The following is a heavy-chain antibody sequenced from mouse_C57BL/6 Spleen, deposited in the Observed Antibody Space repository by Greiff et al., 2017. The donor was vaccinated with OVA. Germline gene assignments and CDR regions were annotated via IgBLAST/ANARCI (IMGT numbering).Heavy chain of an antibody. V-gene: IGHV14-1*01. Sequence: EVQLQQSGAELLRPGASVKLSCTASGFYIKVYYLHWVKQRPEQGLEWIGRIDPEDGATEYAPKFQGKATMTADTSSNTAYLQHSSLTSEDTAFYYCTTLYYGSSYDAMDYWGQGTSVTVSS. D-gene: IGHD1-1*01. CDR2: IDPEDGAT. CDR3: TTLYYGSSYDAMDY. J-gene: IGHJ4*01. CDR1: GFYIKVYY.